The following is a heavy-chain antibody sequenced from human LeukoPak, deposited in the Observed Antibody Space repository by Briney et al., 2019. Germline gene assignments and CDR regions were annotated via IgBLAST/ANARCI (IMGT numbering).Heavy chain of an antibody. CDR3: AELGITMIGGV. CDR2: ISSSGSTI. D-gene: IGHD3-10*02. CDR1: GFTFSSYE. V-gene: IGHV3-48*03. Sequence: GGSLRLSCAASGFTFSSYEMNWVRQAPGRGLERVSYISSSGSTIYYADSVKGRFTISRDNAKNSLYLQMNSLRAEDTAVYYCAELGITMIGGVWGKGTTVTISS. J-gene: IGHJ6*04.